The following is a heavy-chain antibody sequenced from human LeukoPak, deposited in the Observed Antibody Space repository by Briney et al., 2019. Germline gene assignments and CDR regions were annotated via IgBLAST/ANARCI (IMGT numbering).Heavy chain of an antibody. CDR3: ARHARRTGFNYDFWSGYEQYNWFDP. CDR2: IYYSGST. J-gene: IGHJ5*02. CDR1: GGSISSSSYY. D-gene: IGHD3-3*01. Sequence: SETLSLTCTVSGGSISSSSYYWGWIRQPPGKGLEWIGSIYYSGSTYYNPSLKSRVTISVDTSKNQFSLKLSSVTAADTAVYYCARHARRTGFNYDFWSGYEQYNWFDPWGQGTLVTVSS. V-gene: IGHV4-39*01.